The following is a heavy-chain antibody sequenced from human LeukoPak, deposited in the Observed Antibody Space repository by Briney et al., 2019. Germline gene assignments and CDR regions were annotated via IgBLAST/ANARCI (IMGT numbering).Heavy chain of an antibody. CDR1: GFTVFNYW. Sequence: PGGSLRLSCAASGFTVFNYWMSWVRQAPGKGLEWIGEINHSGSTNYNPSLKSRVTISVDTSKNQFSLKLSSVTAADTAVYYCARGPRPNYYDSSGYLVRFGAFGYWGQGTLVTVSS. J-gene: IGHJ4*02. CDR3: ARGPRPNYYDSSGYLVRFGAFGY. D-gene: IGHD3-22*01. V-gene: IGHV4-34*01. CDR2: INHSGST.